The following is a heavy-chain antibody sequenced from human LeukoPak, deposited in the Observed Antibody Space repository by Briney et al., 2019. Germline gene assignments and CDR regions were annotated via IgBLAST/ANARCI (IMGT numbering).Heavy chain of an antibody. Sequence: GGSLRLSCAASGFSFRTHWMSWVRQAPGKGLEWVANINQDGRKKFYVDSVEGRFTISRDDAKTSLFLQMNSLRVEDTAVYYCAKWMGRDSWGQGTLVAVSS. CDR3: AKWMGRDS. D-gene: IGHD6-19*01. V-gene: IGHV3-7*02. CDR1: GFSFRTHW. J-gene: IGHJ4*02. CDR2: INQDGRKK.